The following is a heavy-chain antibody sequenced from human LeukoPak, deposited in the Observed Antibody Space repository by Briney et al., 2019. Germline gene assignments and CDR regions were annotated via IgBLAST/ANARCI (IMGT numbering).Heavy chain of an antibody. V-gene: IGHV3-21*01. CDR3: AREALRLVLDY. CDR1: GFTFNSYS. CDR2: ISSSSTFI. Sequence: GGSLRLSCAASGFTFNSYSMNWVRQAPGKGLEWVSSISSSSTFIYYADSVRGRFTISRDNAKNSLYLQMNSLRAEDTAVYYCAREALRLVLDYWGQGTLVTVSS. D-gene: IGHD3-9*01. J-gene: IGHJ4*02.